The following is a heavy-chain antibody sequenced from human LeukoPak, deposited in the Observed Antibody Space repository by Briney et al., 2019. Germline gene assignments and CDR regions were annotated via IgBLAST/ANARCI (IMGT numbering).Heavy chain of an antibody. Sequence: GRSLRLSCAASGFTFDDYGMHWVRQAPGKGLEWVSGISWNSGSIGYADSVKGRFTISRDNAKNSLHLQMNSLRAEDTALYYCAKDAEPTYTYGKIDYWGQGTLVTVSS. CDR2: ISWNSGSI. CDR1: GFTFDDYG. CDR3: AKDAEPTYTYGKIDY. V-gene: IGHV3-9*01. J-gene: IGHJ4*02. D-gene: IGHD5-18*01.